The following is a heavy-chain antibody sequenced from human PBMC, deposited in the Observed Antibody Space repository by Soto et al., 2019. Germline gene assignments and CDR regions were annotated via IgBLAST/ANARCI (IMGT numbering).Heavy chain of an antibody. V-gene: IGHV3-23*01. Sequence: EVQLLESGGGLVQPGGSLRLSCAASGFTFSSYAMSWVRQAPGKGLEWVSAISGSGGDTYYADSVKGRFTISRDNSKYPLYLQMNSLSAGDTAVYYCAKVRVPTVVTECDYWGQGTLVTVSS. CDR3: AKVRVPTVVTECDY. D-gene: IGHD2-21*02. CDR2: ISGSGGDT. CDR1: GFTFSSYA. J-gene: IGHJ4*02.